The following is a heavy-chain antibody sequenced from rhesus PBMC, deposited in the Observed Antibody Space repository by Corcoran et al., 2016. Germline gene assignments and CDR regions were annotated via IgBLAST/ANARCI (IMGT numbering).Heavy chain of an antibody. V-gene: IGHV4-160*01. Sequence: QLQLQESGPGLVKPSATLSLTCAVSGGSISGYWWSWIRQPPGKGLEWIGRVATRGSTDDNPSLKSRVTISRDTSKNQCSLSVSSVTAADTAVYYCARGVTPFDYWGQGVRVTVSS. CDR3: ARGVTPFDY. CDR2: VATRGST. D-gene: IGHD4-23*01. J-gene: IGHJ4*01. CDR1: GGSISGYW.